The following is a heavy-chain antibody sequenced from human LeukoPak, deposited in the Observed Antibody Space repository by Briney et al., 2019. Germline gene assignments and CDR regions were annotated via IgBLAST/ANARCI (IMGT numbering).Heavy chain of an antibody. V-gene: IGHV3-30*04. J-gene: IGHJ4*02. Sequence: GGSLRLSCAASGFTFSNYAMHWVRQAPGKGLEWVAVISYEGSNKYYADSVKGRFTISRDNSKNKQYLQMNSLRTEDTAVYYCARGSEDYDSSGYYYDLGDYWGQGTLVTVSS. CDR1: GFTFSNYA. D-gene: IGHD3-22*01. CDR2: ISYEGSNK. CDR3: ARGSEDYDSSGYYYDLGDY.